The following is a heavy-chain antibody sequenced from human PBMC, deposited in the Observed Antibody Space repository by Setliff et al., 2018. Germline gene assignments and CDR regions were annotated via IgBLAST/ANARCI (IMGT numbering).Heavy chain of an antibody. J-gene: IGHJ6*03. CDR3: VREGVDSRSSTDYRYYMDV. Sequence: SVKVSCKASGYTFTAYYIHWVRQAPGQGLEWMGGTIPMFGTTNYARKFQGRVTIITDESTSTAYMQLSSLGSEDTAVYYCVREGVDSRSSTDYRYYMDVWGEGTTVTVSS. CDR1: GYTFTAYY. CDR2: TIPMFGTT. V-gene: IGHV1-69*05. D-gene: IGHD3-22*01.